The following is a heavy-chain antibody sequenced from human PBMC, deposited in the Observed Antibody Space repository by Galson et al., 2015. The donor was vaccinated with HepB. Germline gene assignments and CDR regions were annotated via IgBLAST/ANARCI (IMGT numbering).Heavy chain of an antibody. CDR2: ISSTGSHT. CDR3: ARDRSSVAPFDS. Sequence: LRLSCAASGFNFGDYYMSWIRQAPGKGLEWVSYISSTGSHTNYADSVKGRFIISRDSASDSLFLQMNKLRAEDSATYYCARDRSSVAPFDSWGQGTLVIVSS. J-gene: IGHJ4*02. D-gene: IGHD6-19*01. CDR1: GFNFGDYY. V-gene: IGHV3-11*06.